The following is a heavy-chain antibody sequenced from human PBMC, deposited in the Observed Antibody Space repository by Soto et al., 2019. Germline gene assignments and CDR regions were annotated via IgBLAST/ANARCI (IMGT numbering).Heavy chain of an antibody. CDR3: VRIRYQLPSSVLWLDP. CDR2: INHVGGT. Sequence: SETLSLTCAVYGGFLSESYWTWIRQPPGKGLEWIGGINHVGGTNYNPSLKSRVTMSVDTSQNQFSLRLISVTAADTAMYFCVRIRYQLPSSVLWLDPWGQGTPVTVSS. V-gene: IGHV4-34*01. CDR1: GGFLSESY. J-gene: IGHJ5*02. D-gene: IGHD3-16*01.